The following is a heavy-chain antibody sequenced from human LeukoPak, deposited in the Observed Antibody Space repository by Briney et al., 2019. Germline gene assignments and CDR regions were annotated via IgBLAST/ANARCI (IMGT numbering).Heavy chain of an antibody. Sequence: PSETLSLTCTVSGGSISSYYWSWIRQPPGKGLEWIGYIYYSGSTNYNPSLKSRVTISVDTSKNQFSLKLSSVTAADTAVYYCARILGLRWGPGWFDYWGQGTLVTVSS. V-gene: IGHV4-59*01. J-gene: IGHJ4*02. CDR3: ARILGLRWGPGWFDY. D-gene: IGHD3-16*01. CDR2: IYYSGST. CDR1: GGSISSYY.